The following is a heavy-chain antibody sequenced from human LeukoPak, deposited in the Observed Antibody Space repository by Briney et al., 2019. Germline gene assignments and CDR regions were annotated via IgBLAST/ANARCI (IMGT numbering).Heavy chain of an antibody. J-gene: IGHJ4*02. V-gene: IGHV1-24*01. CDR2: FDPEDGET. CDR3: ATAPSVLRFLEWSEFDY. Sequence: ASVKVSCKVSGYTLTELSMHWVRQAPGKGLEWMGGFDPEDGETIYAQKFQGRVTMTEDTSTDTAYKELSSLRSEDTAVYYCATAPSVLRFLEWSEFDYWGQGTLVTVSS. D-gene: IGHD3-3*01. CDR1: GYTLTELS.